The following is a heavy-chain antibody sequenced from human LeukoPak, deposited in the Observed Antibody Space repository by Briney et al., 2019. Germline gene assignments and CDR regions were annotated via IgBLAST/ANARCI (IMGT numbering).Heavy chain of an antibody. D-gene: IGHD2-2*01. J-gene: IGHJ4*02. V-gene: IGHV3-21*01. CDR2: ISSSSSYI. Sequence: GGSLRLSCAASGLTFSSCSMNWVRQAPGKGLEWVSSISSSSSYIYYADSVEGRFTISRDNAKNSLYLQMNSLRAEDTAVYYCARVEVPAGNWGQGTLVTVSS. CDR1: GLTFSSCS. CDR3: ARVEVPAGN.